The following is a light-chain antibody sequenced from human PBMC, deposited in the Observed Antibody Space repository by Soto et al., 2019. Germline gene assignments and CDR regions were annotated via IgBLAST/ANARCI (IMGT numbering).Light chain of an antibody. CDR2: DAS. V-gene: IGKV3-11*01. CDR1: QSVSSY. Sequence: ENAFTQSPATLSLSPGERATLSYGASQSVSSYLAWYQQRPGQAPRLLIYDASNRATGVPARFSGSGSGTDFTLTISSLEPEDFAVYYCQQRSSWPPTFGQGTRLEVK. J-gene: IGKJ5*01. CDR3: QQRSSWPPT.